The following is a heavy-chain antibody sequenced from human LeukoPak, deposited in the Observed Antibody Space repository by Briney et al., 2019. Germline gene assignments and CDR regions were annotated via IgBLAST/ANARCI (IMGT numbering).Heavy chain of an antibody. D-gene: IGHD3-10*01. CDR2: ITYDGRND. CDR1: ELTFSNYG. Sequence: GGSLRLSCVASELTFSNYGMRWVRQAPGKGLEWVTFITYDGRNDYYADTVKGRFTITRDKTKNTLYLQMNSLRVEDTAAYFCATDGSGSYFGYWGQGTQVTVSS. CDR3: ATDGSGSYFGY. V-gene: IGHV3-30*02. J-gene: IGHJ4*02.